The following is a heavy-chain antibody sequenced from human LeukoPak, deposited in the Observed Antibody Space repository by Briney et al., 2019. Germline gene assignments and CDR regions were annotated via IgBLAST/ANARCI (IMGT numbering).Heavy chain of an antibody. Sequence: GGSLRLSCAASGFTFTSFTMSWVRRTPGKGLEWVSSISGTGGNTYYADSVKGRFTISRDNSRNTLYLQMNSLRAEDTAVYYCAKDHGVAVTGMYYWGQGTLVTVSS. D-gene: IGHD6-19*01. CDR3: AKDHGVAVTGMYY. J-gene: IGHJ4*02. CDR1: GFTFTSFT. V-gene: IGHV3-23*01. CDR2: ISGTGGNT.